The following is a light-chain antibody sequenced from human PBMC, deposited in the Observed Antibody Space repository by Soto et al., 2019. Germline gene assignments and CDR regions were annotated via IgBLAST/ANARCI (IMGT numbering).Light chain of an antibody. CDR1: SSDVAAYNY. V-gene: IGLV2-14*03. CDR3: GSYTSGGNYV. Sequence: QSALTQPASVSGSPGQSITISCTGTSSDVAAYNYVSWYQQHTGKAPKLMVYDVSNRPSGVSNRFSGSKSGNTASLTISGLQAEDEAYYYCGSYTSGGNYVFGTGTEVTVL. CDR2: DVS. J-gene: IGLJ1*01.